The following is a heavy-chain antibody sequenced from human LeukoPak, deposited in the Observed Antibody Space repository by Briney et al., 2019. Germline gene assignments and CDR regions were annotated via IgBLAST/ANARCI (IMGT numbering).Heavy chain of an antibody. CDR3: ARDRELYGSGSYYNPDHYFDY. D-gene: IGHD3-10*01. V-gene: IGHV4-30-2*01. CDR2: IYHSGST. Sequence: PSETLSLTCTVSGGSISSGGYYWSWIRQPPGKGLEWIGYIYHSGSTYYNPSLKSRVTISVDRSKNQFSLKLSSVTAADTAVYYCARDRELYGSGSYYNPDHYFDYWGQGTLVTVSS. CDR1: GGSISSGGYY. J-gene: IGHJ4*02.